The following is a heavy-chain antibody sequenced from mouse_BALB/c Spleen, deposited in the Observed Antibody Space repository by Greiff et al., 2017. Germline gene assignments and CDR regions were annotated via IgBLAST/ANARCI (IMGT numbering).Heavy chain of an antibody. CDR2: ISSGGSYT. J-gene: IGHJ4*01. Sequence: EVMLVESGGGLVQPGGSLKLSCAASGFTFSSYGMSWVRQTPDKRLEWVATISSGGSYTYYPDSVKGRFTISRDNAKNTLYLQMSSLKSEDTAMYYCARKGIDAMDYWGQGTSVTVSS. CDR3: ARKGIDAMDY. V-gene: IGHV5-6*03. CDR1: GFTFSSYG.